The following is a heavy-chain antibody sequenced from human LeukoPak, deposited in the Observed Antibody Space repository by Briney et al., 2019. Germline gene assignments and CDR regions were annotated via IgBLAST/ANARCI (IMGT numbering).Heavy chain of an antibody. CDR1: GFTFSSYS. V-gene: IGHV3-53*01. CDR2: IYSGGST. Sequence: PGGSLRLSCAASGFTFSSYSMNWVRQAPGKGLEWVSVIYSGGSTYYADSVKGRFTISRDNSKNTLYLQMNSLRAEDTAVYYCARAPFGSSGYYYDFYYYYMDVWGKGTTVTVSS. CDR3: ARAPFGSSGYYYDFYYYYMDV. J-gene: IGHJ6*03. D-gene: IGHD3-22*01.